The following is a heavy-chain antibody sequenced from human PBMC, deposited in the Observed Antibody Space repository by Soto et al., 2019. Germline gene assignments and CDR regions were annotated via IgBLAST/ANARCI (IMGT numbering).Heavy chain of an antibody. CDR1: GGPISSNIYF. CDR2: VYYGENT. D-gene: IGHD1-26*01. CDR3: ARPQFSGTYHDPFKI. J-gene: IGHJ3*02. V-gene: IGHV4-39*02. Sequence: SETLSLTCTVSGGPISSNIYFWGWLRQPPGRGLEWIGSVYYGENTYYNPSLKSRVTISVDTSKNLFSLNLSSVTAADTAMYYCARPQFSGTYHDPFKIWGPGTMVTVSS.